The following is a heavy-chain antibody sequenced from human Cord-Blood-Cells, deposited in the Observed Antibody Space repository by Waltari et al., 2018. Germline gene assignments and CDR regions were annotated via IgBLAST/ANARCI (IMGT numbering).Heavy chain of an antibody. J-gene: IGHJ3*02. CDR3: AKDMGYSSSWYNAFDI. V-gene: IGHV3-9*01. CDR1: GFTVHDFA. Sequence: DVQLVESGGGLVQPGRSLRQSSDDPGFTVHDFAQNWARQAPGKGLEWVSGISWNSGSIGYADSVKGRFTISRDNAKNSLYLQMNSLRAEDTALYYCAKDMGYSSSWYNAFDIWGQGTMVTVSS. D-gene: IGHD6-13*01. CDR2: ISWNSGSI.